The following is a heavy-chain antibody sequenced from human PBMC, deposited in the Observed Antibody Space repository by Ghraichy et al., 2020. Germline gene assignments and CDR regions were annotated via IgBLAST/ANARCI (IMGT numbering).Heavy chain of an antibody. CDR3: ARDGYYDSSGYYYRDAFDI. J-gene: IGHJ3*02. Sequence: SQTLSLTCTVSGGSISSYYWSWIRQPPGKGLEWIGYIYYSGSTNYNPSLKSRVTISVDTSKNQFSLKLSSVTAADTAVYYCARDGYYDSSGYYYRDAFDIWGQGTMVTVSS. CDR2: IYYSGST. V-gene: IGHV4-59*01. D-gene: IGHD3-22*01. CDR1: GGSISSYY.